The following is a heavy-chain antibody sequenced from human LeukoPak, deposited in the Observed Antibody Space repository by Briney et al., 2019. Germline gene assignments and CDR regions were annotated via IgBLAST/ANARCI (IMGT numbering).Heavy chain of an antibody. Sequence: ASVKVSCKASGYTFTGYYMHWVRQAPGQGLEWMGWINPNSGGTNYAQKFPGRVTTTRDTSISTAYMELSRLRSGDTAVYYCATNRLGITIFGVVISVPSFDYWGQGTLVTVSS. D-gene: IGHD3-3*01. V-gene: IGHV1-2*02. CDR3: ATNRLGITIFGVVISVPSFDY. J-gene: IGHJ4*02. CDR2: INPNSGGT. CDR1: GYTFTGYY.